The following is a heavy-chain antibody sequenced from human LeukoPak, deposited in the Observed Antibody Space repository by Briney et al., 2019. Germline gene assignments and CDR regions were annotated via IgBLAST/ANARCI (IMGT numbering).Heavy chain of an antibody. CDR1: GGSISSGGYY. Sequence: SETLSLTCTDSGGSISSGGYYWSWIRQHPGKGLEWIGYIYYSGSTYYNPSLKSRVTISVDTSKNQFSLKPSSVTAADTAVYYCARDFYDSSGYDAFDIWGQGTMVTVSS. V-gene: IGHV4-31*03. CDR2: IYYSGST. J-gene: IGHJ3*02. CDR3: ARDFYDSSGYDAFDI. D-gene: IGHD3-22*01.